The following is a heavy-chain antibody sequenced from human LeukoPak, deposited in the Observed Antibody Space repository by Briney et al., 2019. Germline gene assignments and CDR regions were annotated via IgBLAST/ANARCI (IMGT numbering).Heavy chain of an antibody. CDR1: GFTFSSYG. CDR3: AKDHGACMDV. CDR2: ISYDGSNK. D-gene: IGHD5-24*01. V-gene: IGHV3-30*18. Sequence: PGGSLRLSCAASGFTFSSYGMHWVRQAPGKGLEWVAVISYDGSNKYYADSVKGRFTISRGNSKNTLYLQMNSLRAEDTAVYYCAKDHGACMDVWGQGTTVTVSS. J-gene: IGHJ6*02.